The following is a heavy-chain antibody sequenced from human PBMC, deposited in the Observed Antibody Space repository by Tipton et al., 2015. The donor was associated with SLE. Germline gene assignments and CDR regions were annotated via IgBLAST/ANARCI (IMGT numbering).Heavy chain of an antibody. V-gene: IGHV4-59*12. CDR2: IYYSGGA. CDR3: ARGPAWDPFDY. Sequence: LSLTCSVSGGSMTNYYWSWIRQPPGKQLESIGYIYYSGGATYNPSLKSRVTISLDTSKKQFSLKLRSVTAADTAIYYCARGPAWDPFDYWGQGTLVTVSS. D-gene: IGHD1-26*01. J-gene: IGHJ4*02. CDR1: GGSMTNYY.